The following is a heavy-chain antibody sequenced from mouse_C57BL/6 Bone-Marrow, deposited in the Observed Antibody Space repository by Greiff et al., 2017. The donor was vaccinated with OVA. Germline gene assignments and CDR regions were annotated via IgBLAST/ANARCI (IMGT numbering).Heavy chain of an antibody. CDR3: TRDGVRLGTVVNCDY. D-gene: IGHD1-1*01. J-gene: IGHJ2*01. CDR1: GYTFTSYW. Sequence: DVQLQESGTVLARPGASVKMSCKTSGYTFTSYWMHWVKQRPGQGLEWIGAIYPGNSATSYNQQFKGKAKLTADTSASTSYMELSSQTNEDAAVYYCTRDGVRLGTVVNCDYWGQGTTLTVSS. CDR2: IYPGNSAT. V-gene: IGHV1-5*01.